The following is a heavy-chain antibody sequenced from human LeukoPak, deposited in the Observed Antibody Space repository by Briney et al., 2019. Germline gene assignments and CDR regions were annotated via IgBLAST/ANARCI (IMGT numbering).Heavy chain of an antibody. V-gene: IGHV3-74*01. Sequence: GGSLRLSCAASGFALTNYGMHWVRQAPGKRLVCVSHSNHDGSLRNYADSVQGRFTVSRDIAKNTLYLHMNSLGADDTATYYCARDVFSLGDSWGQGTLVTVSS. J-gene: IGHJ4*02. CDR1: GFALTNYG. CDR3: ARDVFSLGDS. CDR2: SNHDGSLR. D-gene: IGHD5/OR15-5a*01.